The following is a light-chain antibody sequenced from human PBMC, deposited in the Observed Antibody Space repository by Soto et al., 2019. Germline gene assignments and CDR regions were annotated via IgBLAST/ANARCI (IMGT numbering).Light chain of an antibody. J-gene: IGLJ3*02. CDR3: SSYAGSNNLV. CDR2: EVS. Sequence: QSALTQPLSASGSPGQSVTISCTGTSGDVGGYNYVSWYQQHPGKAPKLMISEVSERPSGVPDRFSGSKSGNTASLTVSGLQAEDEADYYCSSYAGSNNLVFGGGTKLTVL. V-gene: IGLV2-8*01. CDR1: SGDVGGYNY.